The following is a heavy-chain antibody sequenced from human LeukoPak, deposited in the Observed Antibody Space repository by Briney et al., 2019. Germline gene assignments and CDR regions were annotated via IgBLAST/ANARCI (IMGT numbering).Heavy chain of an antibody. J-gene: IGHJ4*02. V-gene: IGHV1-69*13. CDR2: IIPIFGTA. Sequence: ASVKVSCKASGYTFTSYYMHWVRQAPGQGLEWMGGIIPIFGTANYAQKFQGRVTITADESTSTAYMELSSLRSEDTAVYYCARSIVSGYYSYYFDYWGQGTLVTVSS. CDR3: ARSIVSGYYSYYFDY. D-gene: IGHD3-22*01. CDR1: GYTFTSYY.